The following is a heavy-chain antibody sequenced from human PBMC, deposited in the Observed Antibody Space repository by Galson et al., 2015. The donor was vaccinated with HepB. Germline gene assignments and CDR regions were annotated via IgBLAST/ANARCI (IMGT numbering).Heavy chain of an antibody. V-gene: IGHV3-49*04. CDR3: TRCLRGYDCGAFDI. Sequence: SLRLSCAASGFTSGDYAMTWVRQAPGKGLEWVSFIRSKDYGGTIEYAASVKGRFSSSRDDSKSIAYLQMNSLKTEDTAVYYCTRCLRGYDCGAFDIWGQGTMVTVSS. CDR2: IRSKDYGGTI. D-gene: IGHD5-12*01. CDR1: GFTSGDYA. J-gene: IGHJ3*02.